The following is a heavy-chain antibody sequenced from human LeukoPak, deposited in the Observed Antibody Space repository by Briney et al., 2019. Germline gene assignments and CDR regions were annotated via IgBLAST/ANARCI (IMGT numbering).Heavy chain of an antibody. CDR3: ARGGYSYD. CDR1: GFTFSSYR. J-gene: IGHJ4*02. Sequence: GGSLRLSCAASGFTFSSYRMNWVRQAPGKGLDCFSSISSTSTYIYYADSVKRPFTISRDNAKNSLYLQMNSLRAEDTAVYYCARGGYSYDWGQGTLVTVSS. V-gene: IGHV3-21*01. D-gene: IGHD5-18*01. CDR2: ISSTSTYI.